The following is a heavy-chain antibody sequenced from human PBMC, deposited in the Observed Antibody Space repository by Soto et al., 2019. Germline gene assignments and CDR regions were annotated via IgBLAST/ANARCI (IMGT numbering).Heavy chain of an antibody. CDR3: AKCTRATGYNPFDY. CDR1: GFTFSSYA. J-gene: IGHJ4*02. Sequence: EVQLLESGGGLVQPGGSLRLSCAASGFTFSSYAMSWVRQAPGKGLEWVSVTSGTGGSTYYADSVKGRFTISRDNSKSTLYLQMNSLRAEDTAVYYCAKCTRATGYNPFDYWGQGTLVTVSS. V-gene: IGHV3-23*01. CDR2: TSGTGGST. D-gene: IGHD1-1*01.